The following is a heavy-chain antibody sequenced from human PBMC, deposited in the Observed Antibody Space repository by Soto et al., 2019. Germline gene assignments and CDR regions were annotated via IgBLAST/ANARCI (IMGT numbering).Heavy chain of an antibody. Sequence: PSETLFLTWAVSGGSISSYYWRWLRQPPGKGLEWIGYIYYSGSTNYNPSLKSRVTISVXXXNXXXXPKLXSXXAPDTAVYYHSRGWLGRLFDRSGQ. V-gene: IGHV4-59*01. CDR2: IYYSGST. D-gene: IGHD3-10*01. CDR1: GGSISSYY. J-gene: IGHJ5*02. CDR3: SRGWLGRLFDR.